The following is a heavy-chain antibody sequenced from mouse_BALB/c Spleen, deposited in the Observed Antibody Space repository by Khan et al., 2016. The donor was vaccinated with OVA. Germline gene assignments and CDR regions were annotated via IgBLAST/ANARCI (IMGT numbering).Heavy chain of an antibody. Sequence: EVMLVESGGGLVKPGGSLKLSCTPSGFAFSSYDMSWVRQTPEKRLEWVATISGTGIYTYYPDSVKGLFTISRDNARNTLYLQMSSLRSEDTALYYCARPSYYGNPWFTYWGQGTLVTVSA. CDR3: ARPSYYGNPWFTY. CDR1: GFAFSSYD. V-gene: IGHV5-9*02. CDR2: ISGTGIYT. D-gene: IGHD2-10*01. J-gene: IGHJ3*01.